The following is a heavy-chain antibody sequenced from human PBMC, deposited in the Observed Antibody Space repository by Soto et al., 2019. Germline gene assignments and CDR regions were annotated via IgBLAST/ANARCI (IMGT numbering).Heavy chain of an antibody. Sequence: PSETLSLTCAVYGGSFSVYYWSWIRQPPGKGLEWIGEINHSGSTNYNPSLKSRVTISVDTSKNQFSLKLSSVTAADTAVYYCAGRFIAAAGNYWGQGTLVTVSS. J-gene: IGHJ4*02. CDR3: AGRFIAAAGNY. CDR1: GGSFSVYY. D-gene: IGHD6-13*01. V-gene: IGHV4-34*01. CDR2: INHSGST.